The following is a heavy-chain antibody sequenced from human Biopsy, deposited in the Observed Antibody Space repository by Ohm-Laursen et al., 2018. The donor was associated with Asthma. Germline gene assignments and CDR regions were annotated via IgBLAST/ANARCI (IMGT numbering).Heavy chain of an antibody. Sequence: GASVKVSCKTSGFTLIDYGLTWVRQAPGQGLEWLGWISAYNGATNFAQKFQGRFTMTSETSTKLAFMELRRLKSDDSAVYFFARGLGDLDSWGQGSLVIVSS. CDR2: ISAYNGAT. J-gene: IGHJ4*02. D-gene: IGHD2-21*02. CDR3: ARGLGDLDS. CDR1: GFTLIDYG. V-gene: IGHV1-18*01.